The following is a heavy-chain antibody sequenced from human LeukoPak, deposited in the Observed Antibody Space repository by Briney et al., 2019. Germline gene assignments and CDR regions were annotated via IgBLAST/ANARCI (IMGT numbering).Heavy chain of an antibody. Sequence: GGSLRLSCAASGFTFSNYWMSWVRQAPGKGLEWVANIKQDGSEKYYVDSVKGRFTISRDNAKNSLYLQMNSLRAEDTAVYYCARQWLGYYFNYWGQGTLVTVSS. CDR1: GFTFSNYW. V-gene: IGHV3-7*01. D-gene: IGHD6-19*01. CDR3: ARQWLGYYFNY. J-gene: IGHJ4*02. CDR2: IKQDGSEK.